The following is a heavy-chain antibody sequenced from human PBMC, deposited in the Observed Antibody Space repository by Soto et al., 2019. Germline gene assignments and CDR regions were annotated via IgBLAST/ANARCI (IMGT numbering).Heavy chain of an antibody. Sequence: QVQLVQSGAEVKKPGASVKVSCKASGYTFTNYGISWVRQAPGQGLEWLGWVSAYNGERRYAQGVQAGVIMTSDASMTAAYMELRSLRSYVTAVYYCSRGTSIPAAGDYCGQGTLVTVSS. CDR1: GYTFTNYG. V-gene: IGHV1-18*01. J-gene: IGHJ4*01. CDR2: VSAYNGER. D-gene: IGHD6-6*01. CDR3: SRGTSIPAAGDY.